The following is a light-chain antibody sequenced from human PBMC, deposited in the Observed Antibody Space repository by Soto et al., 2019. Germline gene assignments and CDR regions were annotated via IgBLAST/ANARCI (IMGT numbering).Light chain of an antibody. CDR3: QQYYSYPAK. CDR1: QGISSY. Sequence: AIRMTQSPSSFSASTGDRVTITCRASQGISSYLAWYQQKPGKAPKLLIYAASTLQSGVPSRFSGSGSGTDFTLTISCLQSEDFATYYCQQYYSYPAKFAQGTRLEIK. J-gene: IGKJ5*01. CDR2: AAS. V-gene: IGKV1-8*01.